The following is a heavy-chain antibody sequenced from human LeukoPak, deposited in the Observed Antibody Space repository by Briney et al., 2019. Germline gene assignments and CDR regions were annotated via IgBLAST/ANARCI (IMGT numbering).Heavy chain of an antibody. CDR1: GFIVSDDY. CDR3: ASGGKHCTGGACYGD. Sequence: GGSLRLSCAASGFIVSDDYISRVRQTAGKGLEWVSVIYSGGATFYADSVKGRFTISRDNSKNTVHLQMNSLRAEDTAVYYCASGGKHCTGGACYGDWGQGTLVTVSS. J-gene: IGHJ4*02. V-gene: IGHV3-53*01. CDR2: IYSGGAT. D-gene: IGHD2-8*02.